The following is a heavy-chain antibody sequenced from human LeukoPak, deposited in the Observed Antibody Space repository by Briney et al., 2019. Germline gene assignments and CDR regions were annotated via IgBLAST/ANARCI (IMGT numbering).Heavy chain of an antibody. CDR2: ISGSGGST. Sequence: SGGSLRLSCAASGFTFSSYAMSWVRQAPGKGLEWVSAISGSGGSTYYADSVKGRFTISRDNSKNTLYLQMNSLRAEDTAVYYCAKDYDFWSGYYVDAFDIWGQGTMVTVSS. CDR3: AKDYDFWSGYYVDAFDI. J-gene: IGHJ3*02. V-gene: IGHV3-23*01. D-gene: IGHD3-3*01. CDR1: GFTFSSYA.